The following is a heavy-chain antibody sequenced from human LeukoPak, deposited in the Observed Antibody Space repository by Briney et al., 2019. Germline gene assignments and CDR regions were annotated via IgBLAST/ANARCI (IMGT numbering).Heavy chain of an antibody. J-gene: IGHJ5*02. CDR2: IKQDGSEK. Sequence: GGSLRLSCAASGFTLSSYWMSWVRQAPGKGLEWVANIKQDGSEKYYVDSVKGRFTISRDNAKKSLYLQMNSLRAEDTAVYYCAREGSYWFDPWGQGTLVTVSS. CDR3: AREGSYWFDP. V-gene: IGHV3-7*01. CDR1: GFTLSSYW.